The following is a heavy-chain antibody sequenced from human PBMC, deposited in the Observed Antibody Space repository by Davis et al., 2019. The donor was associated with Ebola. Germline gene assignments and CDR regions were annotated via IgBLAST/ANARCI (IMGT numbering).Heavy chain of an antibody. J-gene: IGHJ4*02. V-gene: IGHV3-30*18. CDR2: ISYDGSNK. CDR3: AKDRNSYGYSGLDY. Sequence: GESLKISCAASGFTFSSYDMHWVRQAPGKGLEWVAVISYDGSNKYYADSVKGRFTISRDNSKNTLYLQMNSLRAEDTAVYYCAKDRNSYGYSGLDYWGQGTLVTVSS. D-gene: IGHD5-18*01. CDR1: GFTFSSYD.